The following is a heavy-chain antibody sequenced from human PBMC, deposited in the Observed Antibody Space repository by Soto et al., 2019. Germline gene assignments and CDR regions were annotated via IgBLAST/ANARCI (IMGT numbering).Heavy chain of an antibody. CDR3: ARDEAYGYSNYYDYCIDV. V-gene: IGHV1-18*01. CDR2: ISAYNGNT. Sequence: ASVKVSCKASGYTFTSYGISWVRQAPGQGLEWMGWISAYNGNTNYAQKLQGRVTMTTDTSTSTAYMELRSLRSDDTAVYYCARDEAYGYSNYYDYCIDVWGQGTTVTVSS. CDR1: GYTFTSYG. J-gene: IGHJ6*02. D-gene: IGHD3-22*01.